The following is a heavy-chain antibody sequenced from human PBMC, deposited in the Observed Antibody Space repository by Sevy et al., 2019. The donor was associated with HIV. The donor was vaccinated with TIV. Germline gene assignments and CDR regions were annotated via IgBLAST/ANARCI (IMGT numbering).Heavy chain of an antibody. V-gene: IGHV3-9*01. CDR2: ISWNSVSI. D-gene: IGHD5-18*01. CDR1: GFTFDDYA. J-gene: IGHJ4*02. Sequence: GGSLRLSCAASGFTFDDYAMHWVRQAPGKGLEWVSGISWNSVSIGYADSVKGQFTISRDNAKNSLYLQLNSLRAEDKALYYCAKVWGTAMESRGYYFDYWGQGPLVTVPS. CDR3: AKVWGTAMESRGYYFDY.